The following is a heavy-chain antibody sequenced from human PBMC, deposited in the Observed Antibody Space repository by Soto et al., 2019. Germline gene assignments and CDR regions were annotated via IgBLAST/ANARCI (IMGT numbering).Heavy chain of an antibody. CDR3: STGLGTYYSRFDF. CDR2: ITRTTDGGTT. V-gene: IGHV3-15*07. Sequence: PGGSLRLSCAASGFAFTNAWMNWVRQAPGKGLEWVGRITRTTDGGTTDYAAPVKGRFTISRDDSKNTLYLQMNSLKTEDTAVYYGSTGLGTYYSRFDFWGLGNLVTVSS. CDR1: GFAFTNAW. J-gene: IGHJ4*02. D-gene: IGHD3-16*01.